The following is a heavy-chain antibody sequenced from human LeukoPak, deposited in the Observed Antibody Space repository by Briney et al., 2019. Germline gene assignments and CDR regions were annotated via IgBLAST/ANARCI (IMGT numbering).Heavy chain of an antibody. Sequence: ASVKVSCKASGGTFSSYAISWVRQAPGQGLEWMGGIIPIFGTANYAQKFQGRVTITADESTSTAYMELSSLRSEDTAVYYCARDWIYDYVWRSYRPYYFDYWGQGTLVTVSS. V-gene: IGHV1-69*13. CDR2: IIPIFGTA. J-gene: IGHJ4*02. D-gene: IGHD3-16*02. CDR3: ARDWIYDYVWRSYRPYYFDY. CDR1: GGTFSSYA.